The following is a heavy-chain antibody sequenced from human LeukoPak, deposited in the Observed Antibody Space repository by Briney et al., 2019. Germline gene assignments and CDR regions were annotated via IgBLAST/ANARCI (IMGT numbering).Heavy chain of an antibody. V-gene: IGHV3-15*01. CDR3: TTDYGSGSYRYFNY. CDR1: GFTFSNAW. Sequence: GGSLRLSCAASGFTFSNAWMSWVRQTPGKGLEWVGRIKSKTDGGTTDCVAPVKGRFTISRDDSKNTLYLQMNSLKSEDTAVYYCTTDYGSGSYRYFNYWGQGTLVTVSS. CDR2: IKSKTDGGTT. J-gene: IGHJ4*02. D-gene: IGHD3-10*01.